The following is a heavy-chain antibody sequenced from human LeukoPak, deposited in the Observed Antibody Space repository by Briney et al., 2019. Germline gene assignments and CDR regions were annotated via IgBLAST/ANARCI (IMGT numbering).Heavy chain of an antibody. CDR2: ISAYNGNT. V-gene: IGHV1-18*01. CDR3: ARHNHFDY. Sequence: SVKVSCKASGYTFTSYGISWVRQAPGQALEWMGGISAYNGNTNYAQKLQGRVTMTTDTSTSTAYIQLRRLRSDDTAVYCYARHNHFDYWGQGTLVTVSS. CDR1: GYTFTSYG. J-gene: IGHJ4*02.